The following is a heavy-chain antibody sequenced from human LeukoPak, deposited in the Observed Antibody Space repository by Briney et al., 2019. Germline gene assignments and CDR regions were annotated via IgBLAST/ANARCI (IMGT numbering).Heavy chain of an antibody. CDR1: GGSISRYY. J-gene: IGHJ4*02. Sequence: SETLSLTCTVSGGSISRYYWSWTRQPPGQGLEWIGYIYSSGSTNSNPSLKSRVTISVDTSKNQFSLRLASVTAADTAVYYCARHESAVGALFYWGQGTLVTVSS. D-gene: IGHD1-26*01. CDR3: ARHESAVGALFY. V-gene: IGHV4-59*08. CDR2: IYSSGST.